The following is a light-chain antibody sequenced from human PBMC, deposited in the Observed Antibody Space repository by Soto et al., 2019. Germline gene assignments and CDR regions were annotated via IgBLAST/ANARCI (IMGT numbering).Light chain of an antibody. Sequence: QSVRTQPASLSGSPGRSIAIACTGTSSDIGAYDYVSWFQQHPGKAPKLMISEVNNRPSGVSNRFSGSKSGNTAYLTISGLQVEDEAEYYCSSYTRTSTHYLFGTGTKVTVL. CDR1: SSDIGAYDY. V-gene: IGLV2-14*01. CDR3: SSYTRTSTHYL. J-gene: IGLJ1*01. CDR2: EVN.